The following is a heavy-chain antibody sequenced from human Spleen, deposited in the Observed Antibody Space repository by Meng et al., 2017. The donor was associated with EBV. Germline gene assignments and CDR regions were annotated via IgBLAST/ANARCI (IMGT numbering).Heavy chain of an antibody. CDR3: TRDEGTGSYSGWFDP. CDR2: ISSDGSIT. D-gene: IGHD2-15*01. J-gene: IGHJ5*02. Sequence: EVHLVEFGGGLGQPXGSVSLACAASGFNFNIYVVHWVRQVPGKGLVWVSRISSDGSITNYADSVKGRFTLSRDNAKNTLYLEMNSLRAEDAAVYYCTRDEGTGSYSGWFDPWGQGTLVTVSS. CDR1: GFNFNIYV. V-gene: IGHV3-74*01.